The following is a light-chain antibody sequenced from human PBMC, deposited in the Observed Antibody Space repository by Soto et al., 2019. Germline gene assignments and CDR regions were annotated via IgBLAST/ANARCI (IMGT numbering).Light chain of an antibody. CDR3: AAWDDSLNGFYV. CDR2: SNN. CDR1: SSNIGSNT. V-gene: IGLV1-44*01. Sequence: QSVLTQPPSASGTPGQRVTISCSGSSSNIGSNTVNWYQQLPGTAPKLLIYSNNQRPSGLPDRFSGSKSGTPASLAISGLQSEDEADYYCAAWDDSLNGFYVFGTGTKVTVL. J-gene: IGLJ1*01.